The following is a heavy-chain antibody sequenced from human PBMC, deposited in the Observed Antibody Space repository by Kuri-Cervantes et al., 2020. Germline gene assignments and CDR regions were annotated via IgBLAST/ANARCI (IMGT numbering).Heavy chain of an antibody. CDR1: GFTFSSYG. J-gene: IGHJ6*03. Sequence: GESLKISCAASGFTFSSYGMHWVRRAPGKGLEWVAVIWYDGSHKYSADSVKGRFTISRDNSKNTLYLQMNSLRAEDTAVYYCARDTVPAAISYYMDVWGKGTTVTVSS. V-gene: IGHV3-33*01. CDR3: ARDTVPAAISYYMDV. CDR2: IWYDGSHK. D-gene: IGHD2-2*02.